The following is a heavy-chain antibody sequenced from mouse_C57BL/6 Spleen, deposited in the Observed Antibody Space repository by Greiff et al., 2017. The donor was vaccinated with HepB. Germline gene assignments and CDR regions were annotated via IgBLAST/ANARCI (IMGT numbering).Heavy chain of an antibody. CDR3: ARPPYYYGSSPWYFDV. CDR2: IYPRSGNT. V-gene: IGHV1-81*01. D-gene: IGHD1-1*01. Sequence: VQLQESGAELARPGASVKLSCKASGYTFTSYGISWVKQRTGQGLEWIGEIYPRSGNTYYNEKFKGKATLTADKSSSTAYMELRSLTSEDSAVYFCARPPYYYGSSPWYFDVWGTGTTVTVSS. CDR1: GYTFTSYG. J-gene: IGHJ1*03.